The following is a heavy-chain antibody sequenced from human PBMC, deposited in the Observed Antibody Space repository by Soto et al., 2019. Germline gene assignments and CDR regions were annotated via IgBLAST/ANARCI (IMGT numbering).Heavy chain of an antibody. CDR1: GFAFSTYW. Sequence: GESLKISCAASGFAFSTYWMSWVRQAPGQGLEWVATMNPDGSQEYYVDSVKGRFTVSRDNAKKSLYLQMNSLRDEDTAVYYCASGGWETPIWGQGTPVTVSS. D-gene: IGHD1-26*01. CDR2: MNPDGSQE. CDR3: ASGGWETPI. V-gene: IGHV3-7*03. J-gene: IGHJ4*02.